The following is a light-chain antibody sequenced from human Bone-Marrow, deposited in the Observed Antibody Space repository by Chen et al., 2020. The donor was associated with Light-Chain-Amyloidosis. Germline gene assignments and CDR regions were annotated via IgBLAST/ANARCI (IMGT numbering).Light chain of an antibody. CDR3: SSYTITNTLV. Sequence: QSALTQPASVSGSPGPSITISCTGTSSDVGGDNHVSWYQQHPDKAPKLMIYEVTNRPSWVPARFAGSKSANTASLTISGLETEDEADYFCSSYTITNTLVFGSGTRVTVL. V-gene: IGLV2-14*01. CDR1: SSDVGGDNH. J-gene: IGLJ1*01. CDR2: EVT.